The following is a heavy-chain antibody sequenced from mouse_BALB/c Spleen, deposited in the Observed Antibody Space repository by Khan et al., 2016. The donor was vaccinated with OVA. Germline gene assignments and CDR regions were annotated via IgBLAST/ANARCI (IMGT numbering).Heavy chain of an antibody. CDR1: GFSLTNYS. Sequence: VQLQESGPGLVQPSQSLSITCTVSGFSLTNYSVHWVRQSPGKGLEWLGVIWSAGSTDYNAAFISRLTIRKDNSRSQVFFKMNSLQPNDTALYYCARRGYDYGRGALFAYWGQGTLVTVSA. J-gene: IGHJ3*01. CDR2: IWSAGST. D-gene: IGHD2-4*01. CDR3: ARRGYDYGRGALFAY. V-gene: IGHV2-2*02.